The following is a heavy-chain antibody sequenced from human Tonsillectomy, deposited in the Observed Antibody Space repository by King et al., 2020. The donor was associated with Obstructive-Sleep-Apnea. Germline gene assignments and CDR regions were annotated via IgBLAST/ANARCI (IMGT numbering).Heavy chain of an antibody. V-gene: IGHV3-9*01. D-gene: IGHD3-22*01. J-gene: IGHJ4*02. CDR3: VHLGGYYDSSGFVGY. CDR2: ISWSSGHI. CDR1: GFTFDGCA. Sequence: VQLVESGGGLVQPGRSLRLSCAASGFTFDGCAMHWVRLAPGKGLEWVSGISWSSGHIDYVDSVKGRFTISRDNAKNSLYLQMHSLRTEDTALYFCVHLGGYYDSSGFVGYWGQGTLVTVSS.